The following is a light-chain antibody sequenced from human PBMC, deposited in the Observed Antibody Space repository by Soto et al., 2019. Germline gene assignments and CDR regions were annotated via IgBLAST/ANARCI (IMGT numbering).Light chain of an antibody. V-gene: IGKV1-16*01. CDR2: SAS. J-gene: IGKJ1*01. Sequence: DIQMTQSPSSLSASAGDRVTITCHASQDISHYLNWYQQKSEKAPKSLINSASTLEGGVPSRFSGSGSGTEFTLTISSLQPDDFATYYCQQYNTYPWTFGQGTKVDIK. CDR1: QDISHY. CDR3: QQYNTYPWT.